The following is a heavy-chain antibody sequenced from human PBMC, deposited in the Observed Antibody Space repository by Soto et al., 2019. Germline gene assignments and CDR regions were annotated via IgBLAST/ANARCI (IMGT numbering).Heavy chain of an antibody. Sequence: SETLSLTCTVSGGSISSSTYYWGWIRQPPGKGLEWIGSIYYSGSTYYNPSLKSRVTISVDTSKNQFSLKLSSVTAADTAVYYCARRLRAGTTGWFDPWGQGTLVTVS. CDR3: ARRLRAGTTGWFDP. CDR1: GGSISSSTYY. CDR2: IYYSGST. J-gene: IGHJ5*02. V-gene: IGHV4-39*01. D-gene: IGHD1-1*01.